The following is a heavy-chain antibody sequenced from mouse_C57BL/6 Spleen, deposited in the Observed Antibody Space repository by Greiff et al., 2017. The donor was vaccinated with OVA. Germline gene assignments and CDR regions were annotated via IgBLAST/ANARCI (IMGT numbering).Heavy chain of an antibody. J-gene: IGHJ3*01. V-gene: IGHV3-6*01. CDR2: ISYDGSN. D-gene: IGHD2-12*01. CDR1: GYSITSGYY. CDR3: ASDKDYRLAY. Sequence: EVKLEESGPGLVKPSPSLSLTCSVTGYSITSGYYWYWIRQFPGNKLEWMSYISYDGSNNYNPYLKNRISITRDTSKIQFFLKLNSVTTEDTATYYCASDKDYRLAYWGQGTLVTVSA.